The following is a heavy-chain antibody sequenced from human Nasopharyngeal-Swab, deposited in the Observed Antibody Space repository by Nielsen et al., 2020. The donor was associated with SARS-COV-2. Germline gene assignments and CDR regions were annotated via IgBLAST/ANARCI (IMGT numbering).Heavy chain of an antibody. Sequence: SETLSLTCTVSGGSISSSSYYWGWIRQPPGKGLEWIGSIYYSGSTYYNPSLKSRVTISVDTSKNQFSLKLSSVTAADTPVYYCARERGRGGIWNYYYYYMDVWGKGTTVTVSS. CDR1: GGSISSSSYY. D-gene: IGHD3-10*01. V-gene: IGHV4-39*07. CDR2: IYYSGST. CDR3: ARERGRGGIWNYYYYYMDV. J-gene: IGHJ6*03.